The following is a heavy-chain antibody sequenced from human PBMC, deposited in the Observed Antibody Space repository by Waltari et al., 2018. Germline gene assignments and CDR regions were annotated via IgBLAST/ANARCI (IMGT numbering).Heavy chain of an antibody. Sequence: QVQLQQWGAGLLKPSETLSLTCAVYGGSFSGYYWSWIRQPPGKGLGWIGEINHSGSTNYNPSLKSRVTISVDTSKNQFSLKLSSVTAADTAVYYCARGHVGATGGAFDIWGQGTMVTVSS. CDR2: INHSGST. CDR3: ARGHVGATGGAFDI. CDR1: GGSFSGYY. V-gene: IGHV4-34*01. D-gene: IGHD1-26*01. J-gene: IGHJ3*02.